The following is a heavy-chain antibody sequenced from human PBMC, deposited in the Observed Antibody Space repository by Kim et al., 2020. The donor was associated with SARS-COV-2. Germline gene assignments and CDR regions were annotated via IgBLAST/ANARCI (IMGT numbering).Heavy chain of an antibody. D-gene: IGHD1-1*01. J-gene: IGHJ4*02. Sequence: GGSLRLSCTTSGFTFTGYAMSWVRQAPGKGLEWVSGIVGSDGTTYYVDSVKGRFSISRDDSKNTLYLHMSTLRADDTATYYCLKGGCGWNRAYWGLGTL. CDR3: LKGGCGWNRAY. V-gene: IGHV3-23*01. CDR2: IVGSDGTT. CDR1: GFTFTGYA.